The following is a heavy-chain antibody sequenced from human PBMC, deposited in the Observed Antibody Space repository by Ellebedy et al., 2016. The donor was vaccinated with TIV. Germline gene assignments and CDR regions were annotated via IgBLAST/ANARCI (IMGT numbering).Heavy chain of an antibody. CDR3: AKDRKRGWPGPSCDY. CDR1: GFTLSNYG. CDR2: ISYDGRNK. J-gene: IGHJ4*02. D-gene: IGHD6-19*01. Sequence: GESLKISCAASGFTLSNYGIHWVRQAPGKGLEWVAAISYDGRNKYYADSVKGRFTISRDNSKNTLYLQMNSLRADDTAVYYCAKDRKRGWPGPSCDYWGQGTLVTVSS. V-gene: IGHV3-30*18.